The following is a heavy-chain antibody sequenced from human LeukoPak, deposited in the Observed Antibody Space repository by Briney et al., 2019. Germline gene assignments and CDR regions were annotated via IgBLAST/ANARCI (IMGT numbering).Heavy chain of an antibody. D-gene: IGHD3-16*01. CDR1: GGSFSSYY. J-gene: IGHJ4*02. V-gene: IGHV4-34*01. CDR2: INHSGST. Sequence: PSETLSLTCAVYGGSFSSYYWSWIRQPPGKGLEWIGEINHSGSTDYNPSLKSRVTTSVDTSKNQFSLKLSSVTAADTAVYYCARASPGFFGVLRGGGFDYWGQGTLVTVSS. CDR3: ARASPGFFGVLRGGGFDY.